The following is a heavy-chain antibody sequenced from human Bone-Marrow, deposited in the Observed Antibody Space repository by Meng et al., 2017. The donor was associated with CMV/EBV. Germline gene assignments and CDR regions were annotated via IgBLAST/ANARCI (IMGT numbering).Heavy chain of an antibody. D-gene: IGHD1-26*01. J-gene: IGHJ4*02. V-gene: IGHV5-51*01. Sequence: GGSLRLSCKGSGYSFTCYWIGWVRQMPGKGLEWMGIIYPGDSDTRYSPSFQGQVTISADKSISTAYLQWSSLKASDTAMYYCARLGVGATKTFDYWGQGTLVTVSS. CDR2: IYPGDSDT. CDR3: ARLGVGATKTFDY. CDR1: GYSFTCYW.